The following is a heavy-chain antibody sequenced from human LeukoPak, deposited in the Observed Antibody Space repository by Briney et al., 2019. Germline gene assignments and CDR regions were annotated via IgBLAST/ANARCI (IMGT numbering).Heavy chain of an antibody. Sequence: SETPSLTCTVSGYSISSGYYWGWIRQPPGKGLEWIGSIYHSGSTYYNPSLKSRVTISVDTSKNQFSLKLSSVTAADTAVYYCARVTMVRGVILYAFDIWGQGTMVTVSS. J-gene: IGHJ3*02. CDR1: GYSISSGYY. CDR2: IYHSGST. V-gene: IGHV4-38-2*02. D-gene: IGHD3-10*01. CDR3: ARVTMVRGVILYAFDI.